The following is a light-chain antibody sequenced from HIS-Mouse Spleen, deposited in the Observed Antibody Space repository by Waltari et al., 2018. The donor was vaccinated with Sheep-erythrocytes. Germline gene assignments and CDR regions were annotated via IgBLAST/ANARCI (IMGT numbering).Light chain of an antibody. V-gene: IGLV2-11*01. CDR2: DVS. J-gene: IGLJ3*02. CDR3: CSYAGSYTFWV. Sequence: QSALTQPRSVSGSPGQSVTISCTGTSSDVGGYNYVSWYQHHPGKSPKLMIYDVSKRPSGCPDRFSGSKPGNTASLSISGLQAEDEADYYCCSYAGSYTFWVFGGGTRLTVL. CDR1: SSDVGGYNY.